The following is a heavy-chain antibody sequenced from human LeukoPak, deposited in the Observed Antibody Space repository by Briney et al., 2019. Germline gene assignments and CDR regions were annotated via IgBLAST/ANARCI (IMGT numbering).Heavy chain of an antibody. V-gene: IGHV3-53*04. CDR3: ARLYTVMAYYFDP. CDR2: IYSGGTT. Sequence: GGSLRLSCAASGFTFSTNCMTWVRQAPGKGLEWVSTIYSGGTTYYTDSVMGRFTISRHNSRNTLYLQMNSLRAEDTAVYYCARLYTVMAYYFDPWGQGTLVTVSS. CDR1: GFTFSTNC. J-gene: IGHJ5*02. D-gene: IGHD5-18*01.